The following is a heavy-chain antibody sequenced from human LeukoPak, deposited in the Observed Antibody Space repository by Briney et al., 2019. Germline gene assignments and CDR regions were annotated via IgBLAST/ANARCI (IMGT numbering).Heavy chain of an antibody. J-gene: IGHJ4*02. CDR1: GGSISSGGYY. CDR3: AREGVGATGSYS. D-gene: IGHD1-26*01. Sequence: SQTLSLTCTVSGGSISSGGYYWSWIRLHPGKGLEWIGYIYYSGSTYYNPSLKSRVTISVDTSQTQFSLKLSSVTAADTAVYYCAREGVGATGSYSWGQGTPVTVSS. CDR2: IYYSGST. V-gene: IGHV4-31*03.